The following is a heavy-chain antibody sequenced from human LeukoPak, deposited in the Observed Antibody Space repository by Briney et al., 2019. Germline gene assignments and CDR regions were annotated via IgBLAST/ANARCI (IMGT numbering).Heavy chain of an antibody. J-gene: IGHJ3*02. Sequence: GGSLRLSCAASGFTFSDYYMSWIRQAPGKGLEWVSYISSSGSTIYHADSVKGRFTISRDNAKNSLYLQMNSLRAEDTAVYYCAREGGYGDYAFDAFDIWGQGTMVTVSS. D-gene: IGHD4-17*01. CDR2: ISSSGSTI. V-gene: IGHV3-11*01. CDR3: AREGGYGDYAFDAFDI. CDR1: GFTFSDYY.